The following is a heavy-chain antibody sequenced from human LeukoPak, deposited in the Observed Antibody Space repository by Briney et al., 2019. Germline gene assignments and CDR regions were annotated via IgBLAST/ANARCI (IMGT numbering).Heavy chain of an antibody. D-gene: IGHD3-22*01. CDR3: AKVGDSSGYYYEVDY. V-gene: IGHV3-23*01. CDR2: ISGSGGST. J-gene: IGHJ4*02. CDR1: GFTFSSYA. Sequence: GGSLGLSCAASGFTFSSYAMSWVRQAPGKGLEWVSAISGSGGSTYYADSVKGRFTISRDNSKNTLYLQMNSLRAEDTAVYYCAKVGDSSGYYYEVDYWGQGTLVTVSS.